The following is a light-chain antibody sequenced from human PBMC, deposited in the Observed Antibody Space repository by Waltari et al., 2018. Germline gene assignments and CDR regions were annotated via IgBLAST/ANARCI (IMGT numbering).Light chain of an antibody. CDR3: QQYTDWPQT. Sequence: DIVLTQSPATLSVSPGDGATLSCRASQSVDTNLAWYQQKSGQAPRLLIYRSSTRATGIPARFSGSGSGTEFTLTISSLQSEDFAVYYCQQYTDWPQTFGQGTKVEIK. V-gene: IGKV3-15*01. CDR1: QSVDTN. J-gene: IGKJ1*01. CDR2: RSS.